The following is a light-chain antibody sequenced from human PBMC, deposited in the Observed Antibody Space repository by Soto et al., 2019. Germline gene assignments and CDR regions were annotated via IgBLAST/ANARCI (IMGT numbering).Light chain of an antibody. CDR3: YSYTSNATRV. CDR2: EVS. Sequence: QSALTQPASVSGSPGQSITISCTGTSSDVGGYNYVSWYQQHPDKAPKLMIYEVSYRPSGVSNRFSGSKSGNTASLTISGLQAEDEADYYCYSYTSNATRVFGTGTKLTVL. CDR1: SSDVGGYNY. J-gene: IGLJ1*01. V-gene: IGLV2-14*01.